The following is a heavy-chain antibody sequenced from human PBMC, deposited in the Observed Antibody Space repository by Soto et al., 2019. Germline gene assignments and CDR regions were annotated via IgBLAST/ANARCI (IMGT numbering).Heavy chain of an antibody. CDR3: ARSYDTSGYSHFDY. D-gene: IGHD3-22*01. CDR1: GFAFSNYA. Sequence: GSLRLSCAASGFAFSNYAFHWVRQAPGKGLEWVAVISYVGSEKYYADSVMGRFTLSRDNSKNTVHLQMNSLRAEDTAVYYCARSYDTSGYSHFDYWGQGTLVTVSS. CDR2: ISYVGSEK. V-gene: IGHV3-30-3*01. J-gene: IGHJ4*02.